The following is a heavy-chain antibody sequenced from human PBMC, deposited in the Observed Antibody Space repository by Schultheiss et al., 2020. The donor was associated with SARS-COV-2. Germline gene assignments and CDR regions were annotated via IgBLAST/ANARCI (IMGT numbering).Heavy chain of an antibody. J-gene: IGHJ4*02. D-gene: IGHD1-26*01. CDR1: GGSFSGYY. CDR2: IYYSGST. Sequence: SETLSLTCAVYGGSFSGYYWGWIRQPPGKGLEWIGSIYYSGSTNYNPSLKSRVTISVDTSKNQFSLKLSSVTAADTAVYYCASGWSGSYASLGNWGQGTLVTVSS. V-gene: IGHV4-59*01. CDR3: ASGWSGSYASLGN.